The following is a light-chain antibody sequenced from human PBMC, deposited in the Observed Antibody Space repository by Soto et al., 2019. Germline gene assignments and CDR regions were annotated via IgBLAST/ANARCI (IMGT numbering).Light chain of an antibody. CDR1: QSVRSN. CDR3: QPYNTWPPLT. Sequence: EIVMTQSPATLSVSPGERATLSCRASQSVRSNLAWYQQKPGQAPRLLIYGASTRATGIPARFSGSGSGTEFTLTISSMQSEDFAVYYCQPYNTWPPLTFGGWTKVEIK. J-gene: IGKJ4*01. CDR2: GAS. V-gene: IGKV3-15*01.